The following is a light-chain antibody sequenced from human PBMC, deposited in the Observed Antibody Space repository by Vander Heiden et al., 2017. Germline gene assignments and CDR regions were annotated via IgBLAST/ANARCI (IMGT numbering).Light chain of an antibody. CDR1: QGISSY. CDR3: QQYYSYVT. CDR2: AAS. Sequence: ATITCRASQGISSYLAWYQQKPGKAPKLLIYAASTLQSGVPSRFSGSGSGTDFTLTISCLQSEDFATYYCQQYYSYVTFGGGTKVEIK. V-gene: IGKV1-8*01. J-gene: IGKJ4*01.